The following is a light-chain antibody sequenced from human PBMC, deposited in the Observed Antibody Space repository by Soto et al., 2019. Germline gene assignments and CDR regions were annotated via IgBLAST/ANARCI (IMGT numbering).Light chain of an antibody. CDR2: EVS. Sequence: QSALTQPASVSGSPGQSITISCTGTSSDVGGYKYVSWYQQHPGKAPKLMIYEVSNRPSGVSTRFSGSKSGNTASLTISGLQAEDDADYYCSSYTSSTTWVFGGGTKLTVL. V-gene: IGLV2-14*01. CDR1: SSDVGGYKY. J-gene: IGLJ3*02. CDR3: SSYTSSTTWV.